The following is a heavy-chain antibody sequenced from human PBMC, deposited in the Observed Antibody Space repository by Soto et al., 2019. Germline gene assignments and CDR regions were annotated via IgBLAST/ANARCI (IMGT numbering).Heavy chain of an antibody. V-gene: IGHV1-69*13. J-gene: IGHJ6*02. CDR2: IIPIFGTA. Sequence: GASVKVSCKASGGTFSSYAISWVRQAPGQGLEWMGGIIPIFGTANYAQKFQGRVTITADESTSTAYMELSSLRSEDTAVYYCARPEEQLVLDYYYGMDVWGQGTTVTVSS. CDR1: GGTFSSYA. D-gene: IGHD6-6*01. CDR3: ARPEEQLVLDYYYGMDV.